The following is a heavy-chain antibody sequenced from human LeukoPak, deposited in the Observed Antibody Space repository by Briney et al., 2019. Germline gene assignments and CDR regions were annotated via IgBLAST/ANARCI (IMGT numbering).Heavy chain of an antibody. D-gene: IGHD2-2*01. Sequence: PSETLSLTCTVSGGSISSSNYYWGWVRQPPGKGLEWIGSIYYSGSTYYSPSLKSRVTISVDTSKNQFSLKLSSVTAADTAVYYCARDVRHRYCSSTSCYRGWFDPWGRGTLVTVSS. CDR1: GGSISSSNYY. J-gene: IGHJ5*02. V-gene: IGHV4-39*07. CDR3: ARDVRHRYCSSTSCYRGWFDP. CDR2: IYYSGST.